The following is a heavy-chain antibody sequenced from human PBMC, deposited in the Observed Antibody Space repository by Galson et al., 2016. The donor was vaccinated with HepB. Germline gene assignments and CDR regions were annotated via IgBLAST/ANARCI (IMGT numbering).Heavy chain of an antibody. J-gene: IGHJ4*02. D-gene: IGHD6-19*01. Sequence: SLRLSCAASGFTFSSYGMHWVRQAPGKGLEWVANIKQGGSEKYYVESVGGRFTISRDNAKNSLFLQMNSLRAEDTAVYYCARDRRGSGWYIDYWGQGTLVTVSS. CDR2: IKQGGSEK. V-gene: IGHV3-7*01. CDR1: GFTFSSYG. CDR3: ARDRRGSGWYIDY.